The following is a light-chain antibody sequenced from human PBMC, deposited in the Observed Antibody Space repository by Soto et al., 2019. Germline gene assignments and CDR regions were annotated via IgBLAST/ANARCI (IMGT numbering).Light chain of an antibody. V-gene: IGKV1-12*01. Sequence: DIQMTQSPSSVSASVGDRVTITCRASQGISSWLAWYQQKPGKAPKLLIYAASSLQIGVPARFSGSKSGIVFSLTISSLQPEDFATYYCQKSNIVPPTFGQRTKVEIK. CDR1: QGISSW. CDR3: QKSNIVPPT. CDR2: AAS. J-gene: IGKJ1*01.